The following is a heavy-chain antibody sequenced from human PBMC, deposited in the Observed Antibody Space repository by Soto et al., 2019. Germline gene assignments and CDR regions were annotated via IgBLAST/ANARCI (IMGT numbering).Heavy chain of an antibody. D-gene: IGHD4-17*01. CDR3: TRTRIPARVHHLSYGGMD. J-gene: IGHJ6*01. V-gene: IGHV2-70*01. Sequence: GAGPTLVNPTQTLTLTCSFPGFSLTTHGVCVSWIRQPPGKALEWLALIDWDDGKYYNTSLKTRLTISKDTPKNQVVLAMANVDPLYLATSSCTRTRIPARVHHLSYGGMD. CDR2: IDWDDGK. CDR1: GFSLTTHGVC.